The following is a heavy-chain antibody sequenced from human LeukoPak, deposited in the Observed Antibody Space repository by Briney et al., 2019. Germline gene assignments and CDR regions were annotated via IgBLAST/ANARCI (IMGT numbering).Heavy chain of an antibody. V-gene: IGHV4-59*01. CDR3: ARGASYYHYGMDV. D-gene: IGHD3-16*01. J-gene: IGHJ6*02. CDR2: IYYSGST. CDR1: GGSISSYY. Sequence: SETLSLTCTVSGGSISSYYWSWIRQPPGKGLEWIGYIYYSGSTNYNPSLKSRVTISVDTSKNQFSLRLSSVTAADTAVYYCARGASYYHYGMDVWGQGTTVTVSS.